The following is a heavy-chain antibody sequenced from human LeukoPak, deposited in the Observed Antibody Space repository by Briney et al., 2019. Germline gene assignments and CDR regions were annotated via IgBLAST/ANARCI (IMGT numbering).Heavy chain of an antibody. CDR3: AKVSRFGELLEDY. CDR2: ISRSGSST. J-gene: IGHJ4*02. CDR1: GFTFTNYA. D-gene: IGHD3-10*01. V-gene: IGHV3-23*01. Sequence: PGGSLRLSCAASGFTFTNYAMSWVRQAPGKGLEWVSGISRSGSSTYHADSVKGRFTISRDNSRNTVYLQMNSLRAEDTAVYYCAKVSRFGELLEDYWGQGTLVTVSS.